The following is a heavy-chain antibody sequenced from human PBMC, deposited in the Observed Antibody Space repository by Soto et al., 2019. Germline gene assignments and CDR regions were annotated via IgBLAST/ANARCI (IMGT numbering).Heavy chain of an antibody. CDR1: AFTVGVYA. Sequence: PAGSLRLSCTVSAFTVGVYAISWFSQAPGKGLEWVGFIRSKAYGGTTEYAASVKGRFTISRDDSKSIAYLQMNSLKTEDTAVYYCTRGVYYYGMDVWGQGTTVTVSS. V-gene: IGHV3-49*03. J-gene: IGHJ6*02. CDR2: IRSKAYGGTT. CDR3: TRGVYYYGMDV. D-gene: IGHD3-3*01.